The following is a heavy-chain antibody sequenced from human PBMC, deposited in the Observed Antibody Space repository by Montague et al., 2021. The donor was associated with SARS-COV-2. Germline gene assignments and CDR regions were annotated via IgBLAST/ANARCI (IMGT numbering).Heavy chain of an antibody. CDR1: GGSISSRSHY. CDR2: IYYIGTT. J-gene: IGHJ5*02. V-gene: IGHV4-39*01. D-gene: IGHD1-1*01. CDR3: ARGATTGPGIWFDP. Sequence: SETLSLTCSVSGGSISSRSHYWGWIRQPPGKELECVGSIYYIGTTFYNPSLKSRLAISIDTSKNQFSLKVTSVTAADTGVYYCARGATTGPGIWFDPWGQGTLVTVSS.